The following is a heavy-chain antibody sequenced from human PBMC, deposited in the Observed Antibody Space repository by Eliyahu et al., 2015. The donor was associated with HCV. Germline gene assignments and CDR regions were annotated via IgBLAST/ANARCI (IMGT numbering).Heavy chain of an antibody. CDR3: AMGLGFREYRVHPYYMDV. V-gene: IGHV4-34*01. D-gene: IGHD3-10*01. CDR1: GGSFSGYY. CDR2: INHSGST. J-gene: IGHJ6*03. Sequence: QVQLQQWGAGLLKPSETLSLTCAVYGGSFSGYYWNWIRQPPGKGLEWIGEINHSGSTNYNPSLKSRVTISVDTSKNQFSLKLSSVTAADTAVYYCAMGLGFREYRVHPYYMDVWGKGTTVTVSS.